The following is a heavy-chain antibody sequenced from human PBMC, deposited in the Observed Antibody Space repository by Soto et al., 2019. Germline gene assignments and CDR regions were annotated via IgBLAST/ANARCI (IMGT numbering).Heavy chain of an antibody. V-gene: IGHV4-34*01. CDR2: INHCGST. Sequence: SETLSLTCAVYGGSFSGYYWSWIRQPPGKGLEWVGEINHCGSTNYKPSLKSRVTISVDTSKNQFSLKLSSVTAADTAVDFCAWAGRWYYDSSSVRYLDYWGQGTLVTVSS. CDR1: GGSFSGYY. D-gene: IGHD3-22*01. J-gene: IGHJ4*02. CDR3: AWAGRWYYDSSSVRYLDY.